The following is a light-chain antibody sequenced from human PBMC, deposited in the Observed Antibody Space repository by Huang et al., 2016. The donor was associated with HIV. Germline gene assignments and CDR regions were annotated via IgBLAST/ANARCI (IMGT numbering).Light chain of an antibody. Sequence: AIRITQSPSSLSESTGDKVSITCRASQDINTYLAWYQQKPGKPPSLLIYATSTLQSGVPSSCSGSGSGTDFTLTITHLQSEDFATYYCQQYYSFPLTFGQGSQVEV. J-gene: IGKJ1*01. CDR1: QDINTY. V-gene: IGKV1-8*01. CDR3: QQYYSFPLT. CDR2: ATS.